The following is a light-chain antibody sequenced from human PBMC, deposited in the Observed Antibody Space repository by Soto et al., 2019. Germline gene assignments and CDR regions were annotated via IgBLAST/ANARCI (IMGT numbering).Light chain of an antibody. Sequence: SYELTQPPSVSVAPGQTARITCGGNNIGSKSVHWYQQKPGQAPVLVVYDDSDRPSGIPERFSGSNSGNTATLTISRVEAGDEADYYCQVCDSSSDLLVVFGGGIKLTVL. CDR3: QVCDSSSDLLVV. V-gene: IGLV3-21*02. J-gene: IGLJ2*01. CDR1: NIGSKS. CDR2: DDS.